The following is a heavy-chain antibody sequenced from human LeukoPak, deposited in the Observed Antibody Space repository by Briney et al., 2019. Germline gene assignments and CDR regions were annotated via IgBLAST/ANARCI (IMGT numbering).Heavy chain of an antibody. CDR2: INPNSGGT. V-gene: IGHV1-2*04. CDR3: ARGKYGSGSYYFDY. CDR1: GYTFTGYY. Sequence: ASVKVSCRASGYTFTGYYIHWVRQGPGQGLEWMGWINPNSGGTNYAQKFQGWVTMTRDTSISTAYMELSRLRSDDTAVYYCARGKYGSGSYYFDYWGQGTLVTVSS. D-gene: IGHD3-10*01. J-gene: IGHJ4*02.